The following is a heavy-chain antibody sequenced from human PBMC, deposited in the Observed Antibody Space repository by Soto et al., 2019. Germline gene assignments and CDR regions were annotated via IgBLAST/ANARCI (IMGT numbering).Heavy chain of an antibody. CDR3: AKADGQQWLIPHLDN. J-gene: IGHJ4*02. V-gene: IGHV3-23*01. D-gene: IGHD6-19*01. CDR1: GFNFKKFA. CDR2: ISCWGGSA. Sequence: EVQLLEAGGGVVGPGGSLRLSCVASGFNFKKFAMAWVLQSAGEGLEWVSGISCWGGSASYADSVKGRFSIARDDSKNTVSRRLNSLRVADTAQYYCAKADGQQWLIPHLDNWGQGTLVTVS.